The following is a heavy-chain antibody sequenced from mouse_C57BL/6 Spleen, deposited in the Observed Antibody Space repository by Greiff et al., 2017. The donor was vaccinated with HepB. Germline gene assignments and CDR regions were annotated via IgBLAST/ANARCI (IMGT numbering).Heavy chain of an antibody. V-gene: IGHV5-12*01. CDR1: GFTFSDYY. CDR2: ISNGGGST. CDR3: ARGFAY. J-gene: IGHJ3*01. Sequence: EVQLQESGGGLVQPGGSLKLSCAASGFTFSDYYMYWVRQTPEKRLEWVAYISNGGGSTYYPDTVKGRFTISRDNAKNTLYLQMSRLKSEDTAMYYCARGFAYWGQGTLVTVSA.